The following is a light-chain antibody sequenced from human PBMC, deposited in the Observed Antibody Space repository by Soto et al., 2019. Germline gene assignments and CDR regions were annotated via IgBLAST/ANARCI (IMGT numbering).Light chain of an antibody. J-gene: IGLJ2*01. Sequence: SALTQPASVSGSPGQSIAISCTGTSSDVGAFNHVSWYQQHPGEAPKLLIYDVNNRPSGVSDRFSGSKSGNTASLTISGLQAGDEADYYCSSISTISTFAFGGGTKVTVL. V-gene: IGLV2-14*03. CDR3: SSISTISTFA. CDR1: SSDVGAFNH. CDR2: DVN.